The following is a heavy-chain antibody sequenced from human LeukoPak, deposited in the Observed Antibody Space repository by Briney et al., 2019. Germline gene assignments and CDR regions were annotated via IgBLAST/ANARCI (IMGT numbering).Heavy chain of an antibody. V-gene: IGHV3-21*01. CDR3: ARSSPRDY. CDR2: ITSSSSYI. Sequence: GGSLRLSCAASGFTFSRYSMDWVRQAPGKGLEWVSSITSSSSYIFYADSVKGRFTISRDNSKNSLYLQMNSLRAEDTAVYYCARSSPRDYWGQGTLVTVSS. J-gene: IGHJ4*02. CDR1: GFTFSRYS. D-gene: IGHD2-2*01.